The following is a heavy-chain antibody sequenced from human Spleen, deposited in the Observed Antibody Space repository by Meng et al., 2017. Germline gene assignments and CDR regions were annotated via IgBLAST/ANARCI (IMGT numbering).Heavy chain of an antibody. J-gene: IGHJ2*01. D-gene: IGHD1-26*01. CDR2: IIPIFGTA. CDR3: ARQYSGSYYPNWYFDL. Sequence: VVLVHSGAEVKKPGSSVKVSCKASGGPFSSYAISWVRQAPGQGLEWMGGIIPIFGTANYAQKFQGRVTITADESTSTAYMELSSLRSEDTAVYYCARQYSGSYYPNWYFDLWGRGTLVTVSS. CDR1: GGPFSSYA. V-gene: IGHV1-69*01.